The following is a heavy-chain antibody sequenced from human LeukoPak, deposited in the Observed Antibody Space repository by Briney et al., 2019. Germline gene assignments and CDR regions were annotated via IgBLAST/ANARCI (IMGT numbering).Heavy chain of an antibody. J-gene: IGHJ4*02. CDR3: ARDHPHCTNGVCYFPGFK. CDR2: ISAYNGNT. V-gene: IGHV1-18*01. D-gene: IGHD2-8*01. Sequence: ASVKVSCKASGYTFTNYGISWVRQAPGQGLDWMGWISAYNGNTNYAQKLQGRVTMTTDTSTSTAYMELRSLRSDDTAVYYCARDHPHCTNGVCYFPGFKWGQGTLVTVSS. CDR1: GYTFTNYG.